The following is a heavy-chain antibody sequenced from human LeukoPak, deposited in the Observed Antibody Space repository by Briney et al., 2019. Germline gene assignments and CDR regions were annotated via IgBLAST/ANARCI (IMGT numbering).Heavy chain of an antibody. CDR3: AAHFPENPFDY. CDR2: INHSGST. V-gene: IGHV4-34*01. Sequence: SETLSLTCAVYGGSFSGYYWSWIRQPPGKGLEWIGKINHSGSTNYNPSLKSRVTISVDTSKNQFSLKLSSVTAADTAVYYCAAHFPENPFDYWGQGTLVTVSS. CDR1: GGSFSGYY. J-gene: IGHJ4*02.